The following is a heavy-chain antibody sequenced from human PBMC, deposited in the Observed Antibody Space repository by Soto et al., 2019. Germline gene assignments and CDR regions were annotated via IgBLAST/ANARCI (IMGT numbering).Heavy chain of an antibody. CDR1: GGTFSSYA. CDR3: ARRDGYNRGYFDY. D-gene: IGHD5-12*01. Sequence: SVKVSCKASGGTFSSYAISWVRQAPGQGLEWMGGIIPIFGTANYAQKFQGRVTITADESTSTAYMELSSLRSEDTAVYYCARRDGYNRGYFDYWGQGTLVTVSS. CDR2: IIPIFGTA. J-gene: IGHJ4*02. V-gene: IGHV1-69*13.